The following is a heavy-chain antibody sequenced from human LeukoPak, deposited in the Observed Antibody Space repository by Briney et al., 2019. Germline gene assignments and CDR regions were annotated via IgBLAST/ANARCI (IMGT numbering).Heavy chain of an antibody. D-gene: IGHD3-10*02. V-gene: IGHV3-30*02. CDR3: ARVRTMWSYYGMDV. CDR2: IRYDGSNK. J-gene: IGHJ6*02. CDR1: GFTFSSYG. Sequence: GGSLRLSCAASGFTFSSYGIHWVRQAPGKGLEWVAFIRYDGSNKYYADSVKGRFTISRDNSKNTLYLQMNSLRAEDTAMYYCARVRTMWSYYGMDVWGQGTTVTVSS.